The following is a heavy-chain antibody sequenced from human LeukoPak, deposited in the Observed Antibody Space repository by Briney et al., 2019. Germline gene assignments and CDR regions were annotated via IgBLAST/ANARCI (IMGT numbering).Heavy chain of an antibody. V-gene: IGHV3-23*01. CDR1: GFTFSSYA. CDR2: ISGKGDYT. J-gene: IGHJ3*02. CDR3: ARGTYDFWSGYRALNAFDI. D-gene: IGHD3-3*01. Sequence: GGSLRLSCAASGFTFSSYAMSWVRQAPGMGLEWVSAISGKGDYTDYADSLRGRFTISRDNSKNTVHLQMNSLRAEDTAVYYCARGTYDFWSGYRALNAFDIWGQGTMVTVSS.